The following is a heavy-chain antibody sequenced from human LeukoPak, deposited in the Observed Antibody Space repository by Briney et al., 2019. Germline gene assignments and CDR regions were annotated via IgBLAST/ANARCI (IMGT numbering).Heavy chain of an antibody. CDR1: GFTFSSYG. V-gene: IGHV3-30*18. CDR2: ISYDGSNK. D-gene: IGHD6-25*01. CDR3: AKDRGMSHLFNYFDY. J-gene: IGHJ4*02. Sequence: QPGRSLRFSCAASGFTFSSYGMHWVRQAPGKGLEWVAVISYDGSNKYYADSAKGRFTISRDNSKNTLYLQMNTLRAEDTAVYYCAKDRGMSHLFNYFDYWGQGTQVTVSS.